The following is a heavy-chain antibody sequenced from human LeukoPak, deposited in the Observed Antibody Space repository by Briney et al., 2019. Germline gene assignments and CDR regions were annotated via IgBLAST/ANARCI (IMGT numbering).Heavy chain of an antibody. D-gene: IGHD2-2*01. CDR1: GGSISSSSYY. V-gene: IGHV4-39*01. CDR2: IYYSGST. CDR3: ARGQIVVVPAAIWSGPRSGMDV. Sequence: KPSETLSLTCTVSGGSISSSSYYWGWIRQPPGKGLEWIGSIYYSGSTYYNPSLKSRVTISVDTSKNQFSLKLSSVTAADTAVYYCARGQIVVVPAAIWSGPRSGMDVWGQGTTVTVSS. J-gene: IGHJ6*02.